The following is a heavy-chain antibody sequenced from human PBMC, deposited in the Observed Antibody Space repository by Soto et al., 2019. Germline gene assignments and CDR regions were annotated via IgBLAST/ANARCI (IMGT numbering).Heavy chain of an antibody. V-gene: IGHV3-48*02. CDR1: GFTFSSYS. J-gene: IGHJ6*02. Sequence: GESLKISCAASGFTFSSYSMNWVRQAPGKGLEWVSYISSSSSTIYYADSVKGRFTISRDNAKNSLYLQMNSLRDEDTAVYYCARDVSGSYRHYGMDVWGQGTTVTVSS. CDR3: ARDVSGSYRHYGMDV. D-gene: IGHD3-10*01. CDR2: ISSSSSTI.